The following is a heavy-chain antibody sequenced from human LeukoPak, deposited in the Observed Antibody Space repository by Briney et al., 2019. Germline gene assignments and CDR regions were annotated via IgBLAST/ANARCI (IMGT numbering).Heavy chain of an antibody. CDR3: ARGHTGGVPFDY. CDR2: INARGDT. D-gene: IGHD2-8*02. Sequence: SETLSLTCAVYGWSFNDYYWNWIRQPPGKGLEWIGEINARGDTNFNPSLKSRVTISVDTSKNQFSLKLSSVTAADTAVYYCARGHTGGVPFDYWGQGTLVTVSS. J-gene: IGHJ4*02. CDR1: GWSFNDYY. V-gene: IGHV4-34*01.